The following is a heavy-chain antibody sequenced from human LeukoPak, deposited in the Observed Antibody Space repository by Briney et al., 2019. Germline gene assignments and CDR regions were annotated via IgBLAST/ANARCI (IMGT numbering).Heavy chain of an antibody. Sequence: SETLSLTCSVSGDSSSSYYWSWIRQAAGKGLEWIGRMHGSGYSTYNPSLESRVSMSVDTSKNQLFLNLSSVTAADTAVYFCAKDRVGVPAAIHYYGVDVWGQGTKVTVSS. CDR2: MHGSGYS. J-gene: IGHJ6*02. V-gene: IGHV4-4*07. D-gene: IGHD2-2*01. CDR3: AKDRVGVPAAIHYYGVDV. CDR1: GDSSSSYY.